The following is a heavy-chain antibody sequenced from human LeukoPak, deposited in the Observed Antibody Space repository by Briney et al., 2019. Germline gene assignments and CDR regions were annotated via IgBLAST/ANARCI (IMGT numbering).Heavy chain of an antibody. D-gene: IGHD3-22*01. CDR1: GGSFSGYY. CDR2: INHSGST. CDR3: ASPQSRYDSSGYALDY. J-gene: IGHJ4*02. V-gene: IGHV4-34*01. Sequence: PSETLSLTCAVYGGSFSGYYWSWIRQPPGKGLEWIGEINHSGSTNYNPSLKSRVTISVDTSKNQFSLKLSSVTAADTAVYYCASPQSRYDSSGYALDYWGQGTLVTVSS.